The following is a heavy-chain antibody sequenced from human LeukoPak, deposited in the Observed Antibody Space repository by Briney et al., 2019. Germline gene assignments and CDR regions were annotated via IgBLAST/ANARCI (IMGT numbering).Heavy chain of an antibody. Sequence: GGSLRLSCAASGFTFSSYDMHWVRQATGKGLEWVSAIGTAGDTYYPGSVKGRFTISRENAKNSLYLQMNSLRAEDTAVYYCANSPAYDILTGYLGFDYWGQGTLVTVSS. CDR2: IGTAGDT. CDR3: ANSPAYDILTGYLGFDY. CDR1: GFTFSSYD. D-gene: IGHD3-9*01. J-gene: IGHJ4*02. V-gene: IGHV3-13*01.